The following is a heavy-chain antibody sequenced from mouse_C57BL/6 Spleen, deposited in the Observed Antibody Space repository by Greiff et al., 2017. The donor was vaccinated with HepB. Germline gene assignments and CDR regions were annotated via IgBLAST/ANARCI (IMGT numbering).Heavy chain of an antibody. CDR1: GYTFTSYW. CDR3: ARDSSGHYYAMDY. J-gene: IGHJ4*01. Sequence: VQLQQPGAELVKPGASVKLSCKASGYTFTSYWMQWVKQRPGQGLEWIGEIDPSDSYTNYTQKFKGKATLTVDTSSSTAYMQLSSLTSEDSAVYYCARDSSGHYYAMDYWGQGTSVTVSS. D-gene: IGHD3-2*02. V-gene: IGHV1-50*01. CDR2: IDPSDSYT.